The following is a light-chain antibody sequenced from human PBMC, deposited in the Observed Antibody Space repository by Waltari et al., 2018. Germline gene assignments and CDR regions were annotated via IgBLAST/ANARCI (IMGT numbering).Light chain of an antibody. V-gene: IGKV4-1*01. CDR3: QEDYDAPPIT. CDR1: RYLSSL. Sequence: DIVLTQSPESLALSLGERAALNCRSSRYLSSLAWYPQKPGHPPKLLIDGASTRQSGVPDRFSGSGSGTDFTLTISSLQPEDVAVYYCQEDYDAPPITFGQGTRLEIK. CDR2: GAS. J-gene: IGKJ5*01.